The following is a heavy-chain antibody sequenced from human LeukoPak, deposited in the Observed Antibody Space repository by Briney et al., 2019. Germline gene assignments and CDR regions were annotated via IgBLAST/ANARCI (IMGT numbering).Heavy chain of an antibody. J-gene: IGHJ4*02. CDR3: ATLTERRDFDY. CDR1: GGSISSSSYY. Sequence: SETLSLTCTVSGGSISSSSYYWGWIRQPPGKGLEWIGSIYYSGSTYYNPSLKSRVTISVDTSKNQFSLKLSSVTAADTAVYYCATLTERRDFDYWGQGTLVTVSS. D-gene: IGHD1-1*01. V-gene: IGHV4-39*01. CDR2: IYYSGST.